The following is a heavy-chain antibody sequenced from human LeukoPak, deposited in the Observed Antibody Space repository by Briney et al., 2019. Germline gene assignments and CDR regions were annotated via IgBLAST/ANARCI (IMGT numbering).Heavy chain of an antibody. Sequence: SQTLSLTCAISGDSVSSKTAGWNWIRQSPSRGLERLGRIYYRTHWYDDYAGSVRIWVSINTDTSKNQLSLQLNSVTPEDTAIYYCARGGLVRGSINSLIGFDIWGQGTMVTVSS. CDR2: IYYRTHWYD. J-gene: IGHJ3*02. CDR1: GDSVSSKTAG. D-gene: IGHD3-10*01. CDR3: ARGGLVRGSINSLIGFDI. V-gene: IGHV6-1*03.